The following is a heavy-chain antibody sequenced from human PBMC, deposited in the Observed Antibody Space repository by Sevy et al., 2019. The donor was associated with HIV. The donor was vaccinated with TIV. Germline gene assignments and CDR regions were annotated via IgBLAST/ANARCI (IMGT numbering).Heavy chain of an antibody. Sequence: GESLKISCEGSGYSFTSHWIGWVRHMPGKGLEWMGIIYPDDSETRYSPSFQGQATFSADKSISTAYLQWSSLKASDTAMYYCATSRSGYFDSSGYYIYWGQGTMVTVSS. CDR2: IYPDDSET. J-gene: IGHJ4*02. V-gene: IGHV5-51*01. CDR1: GYSFTSHW. D-gene: IGHD3-22*01. CDR3: ATSRSGYFDSSGYYIY.